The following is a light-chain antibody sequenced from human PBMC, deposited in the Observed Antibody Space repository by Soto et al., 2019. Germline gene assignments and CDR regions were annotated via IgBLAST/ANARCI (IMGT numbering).Light chain of an antibody. V-gene: IGKV3-15*01. CDR1: QSVRSN. CDR3: QQYNTWPPIT. CDR2: GAS. J-gene: IGKJ5*01. Sequence: EIVMTQSPATLSVSPGERVTLSCRASQSVRSNLAWYQQKPGQAPRLLIYGASTRATGLPARFSGSGSGTDFTLTVSSLQSEDFAVYYCQQYNTWPPITFGQGTPGD.